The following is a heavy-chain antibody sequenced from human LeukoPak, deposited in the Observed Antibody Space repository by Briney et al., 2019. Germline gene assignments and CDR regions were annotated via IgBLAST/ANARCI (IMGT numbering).Heavy chain of an antibody. V-gene: IGHV3-53*05. CDR3: AKDLSYDFWSGLGN. J-gene: IGHJ4*02. D-gene: IGHD3-3*01. Sequence: PGGSLRLSCAASGFTDSSKYMSWVRQAPGKGLEWVSVISSGGSTYYADSVKGRFTISRDNSKNTLYLQMNSLRAEDTAVYYCAKDLSYDFWSGLGNWGQGTLVTVSS. CDR1: GFTDSSKY. CDR2: ISSGGST.